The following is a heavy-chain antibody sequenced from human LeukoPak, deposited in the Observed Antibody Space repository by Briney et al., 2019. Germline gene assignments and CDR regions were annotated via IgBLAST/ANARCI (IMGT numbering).Heavy chain of an antibody. CDR1: GGSISSYY. Sequence: SETLSLTCTVSGGSISSYYWSWIRQPPGEGLEWIGYIYYSGSANYNPSLKSRVTISVDTSKNQFSLKLSSVTAADTAVYYCARHYDDSSGYYYDGFWFDPWGQGTLVTVSS. J-gene: IGHJ5*02. CDR3: ARHYDDSSGYYYDGFWFDP. D-gene: IGHD3-22*01. V-gene: IGHV4-59*01. CDR2: IYYSGSA.